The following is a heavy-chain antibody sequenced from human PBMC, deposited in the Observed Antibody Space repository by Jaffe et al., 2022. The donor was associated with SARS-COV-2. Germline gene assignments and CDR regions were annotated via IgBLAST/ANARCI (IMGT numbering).Heavy chain of an antibody. V-gene: IGHV3-48*02. CDR2: ISSSSSAK. J-gene: IGHJ6*02. D-gene: IGHD3-22*01. CDR3: ARDEIVINQDSYYYGMDV. Sequence: EVQLVESGGGLVQPGGSLRLSCAASGFTFRSYSMNWVRQAPGKGLEWVSYISSSSSAKYYADSVKGRFTISRDDAKNSLHLQMNSLRDEDTAVYYCARDEIVINQDSYYYGMDVWGQGTTVTVSS. CDR1: GFTFRSYS.